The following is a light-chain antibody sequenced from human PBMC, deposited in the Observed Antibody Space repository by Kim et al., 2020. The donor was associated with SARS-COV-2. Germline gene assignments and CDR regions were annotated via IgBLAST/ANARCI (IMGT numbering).Light chain of an antibody. CDR2: AAS. CDR1: QGIRNV. CDR3: LQGYNYPRT. Sequence: IQMTQSPSSLSASVGDRVAITCRASQGIRNVLDWYQQRPGKAPKLLIYAASTLKSGVPSRFSGSGSGTDFTLTISSLQPEDFATYYCLQGYNYPRTFGQGTKVDIK. J-gene: IGKJ1*01. V-gene: IGKV1-6*01.